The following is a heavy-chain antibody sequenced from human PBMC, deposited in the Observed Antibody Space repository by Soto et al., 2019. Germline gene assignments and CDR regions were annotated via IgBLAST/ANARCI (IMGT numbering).Heavy chain of an antibody. V-gene: IGHV4-59*08. J-gene: IGHJ5*02. CDR2: IYYSGST. CDR1: GGSISSYY. Sequence: ASETLSLTCTVSGGSISSYYWSWIRQPPGKGLEWIGYIYYSGSTNYNPSLKSRVTISVDTSKNQFSLKLSSVTAADTAVYYCARLYYYDSSGYYNNWFDPWGQGTLVTVSS. D-gene: IGHD3-22*01. CDR3: ARLYYYDSSGYYNNWFDP.